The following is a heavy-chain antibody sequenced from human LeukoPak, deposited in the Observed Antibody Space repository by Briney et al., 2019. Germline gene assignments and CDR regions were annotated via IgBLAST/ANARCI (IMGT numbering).Heavy chain of an antibody. Sequence: GASVTVSCTASGYTFTGYYMHWVRQAPGQGLEWMGWINPNSGGTNYAQKFQGRVTMTRDTSISTAYMELSRLRSDDTAVYYCARVRAVAVNGDYWGQGTLVTVSS. CDR1: GYTFTGYY. V-gene: IGHV1-2*02. J-gene: IGHJ4*02. D-gene: IGHD6-19*01. CDR3: ARVRAVAVNGDY. CDR2: INPNSGGT.